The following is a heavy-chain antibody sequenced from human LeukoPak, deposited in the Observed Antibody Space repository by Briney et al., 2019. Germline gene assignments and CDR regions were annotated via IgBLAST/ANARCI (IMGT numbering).Heavy chain of an antibody. CDR1: GFTFSSYA. J-gene: IGHJ4*02. V-gene: IGHV3-23*01. CDR2: ISGSGGST. Sequence: GGSLRLSCVAPGFTFSSYAMSWVRQAPGKGLEWVSVISGSGGSTYYADSVKGRFTISRDNSQNTLYLQMNSLRAEDTAIYYCVRDPDALDYWDQGTLVTVSS. CDR3: VRDPDALDY.